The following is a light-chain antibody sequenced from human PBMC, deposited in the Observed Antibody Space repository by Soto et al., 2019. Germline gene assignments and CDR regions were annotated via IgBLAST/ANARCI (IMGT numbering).Light chain of an antibody. CDR3: SSYTSSSTWV. CDR2: EVT. CDR1: GSDVGGYNY. J-gene: IGLJ3*02. Sequence: QSALTQPASVSGSPGQSITISCSGTGSDVGGYNYVSWYQQHPGKAPKLMIYEVTNRPSGVSNRFSGSKSGNTASLTISGLQAEDEGDYYCSSYTSSSTWVFGGGTKLTVL. V-gene: IGLV2-14*01.